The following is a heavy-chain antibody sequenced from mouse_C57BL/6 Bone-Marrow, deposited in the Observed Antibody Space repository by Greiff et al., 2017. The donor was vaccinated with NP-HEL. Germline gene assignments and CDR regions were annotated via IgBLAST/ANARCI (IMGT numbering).Heavy chain of an antibody. V-gene: IGHV5-4*01. CDR1: GFTFSSYA. CDR3: ERKGYLWYFDV. J-gene: IGHJ1*03. Sequence: EVQRVESGGGLVKPGGSLKLSCAASGFTFSSYAMSWVRQTPEKRLEWVATISDGGSYTYYPDNVKGRFTISKDNAKNNLYLQVSHLKSKDTAMYYCERKGYLWYFDVWGTGTTVTVSS. CDR2: ISDGGSYT. D-gene: IGHD3-1*01.